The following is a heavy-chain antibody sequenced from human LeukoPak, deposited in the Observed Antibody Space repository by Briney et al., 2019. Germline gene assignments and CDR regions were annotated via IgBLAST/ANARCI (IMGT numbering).Heavy chain of an antibody. V-gene: IGHV4-34*01. Sequence: PSETLSLTCAVYGGSFSGYYWNWIRQPPGKGLEWIGEMNHGGSTNYNPSLKSRVTISVDTSKNQFSLKLRSVTAADTAVYYCARHRRYCSGGSCYNTYYYYMDVWGKGTTVTISS. D-gene: IGHD2-15*01. J-gene: IGHJ6*03. CDR3: ARHRRYCSGGSCYNTYYYYMDV. CDR2: MNHGGST. CDR1: GGSFSGYY.